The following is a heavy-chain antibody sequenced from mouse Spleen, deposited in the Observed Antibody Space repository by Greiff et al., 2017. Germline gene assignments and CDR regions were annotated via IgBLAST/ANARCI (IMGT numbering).Heavy chain of an antibody. V-gene: IGHV1-4*01. Sequence: QVQLQQSGAELARPGASVKMSCKASGYTFTSYTMHWVKQRPGQGLEWIGYINPSSGYTKYNQKFKDKATLTADKSSSTAYMQLSSLTSEDSAVYYCATNSYYSYATGAMDYWGQGTSVTVSS. CDR3: ATNSYYSYATGAMDY. CDR1: GYTFTSYT. D-gene: IGHD2-12*01. J-gene: IGHJ4*01. CDR2: INPSSGYT.